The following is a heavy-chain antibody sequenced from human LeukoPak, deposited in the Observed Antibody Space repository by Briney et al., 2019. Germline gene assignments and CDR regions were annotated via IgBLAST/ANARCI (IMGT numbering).Heavy chain of an antibody. CDR2: ISGTGAAM. V-gene: IGHV3-48*03. CDR3: AREGDLYDRSTSSQFDY. D-gene: IGHD3-22*01. Sequence: GGSLRLSCAASGFTFRSFEMNWVRQAPGKGLEWVSYISGTGAAMYYADSVKGRFTISRDNAKNSLYLQMNSLRAEDTAVYYCAREGDLYDRSTSSQFDYWGQGTQATVSS. CDR1: GFTFRSFE. J-gene: IGHJ4*02.